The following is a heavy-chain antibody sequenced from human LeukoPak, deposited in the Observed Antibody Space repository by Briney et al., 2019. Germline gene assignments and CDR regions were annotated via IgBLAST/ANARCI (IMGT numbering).Heavy chain of an antibody. D-gene: IGHD3-22*01. CDR1: GYSFTSYW. CDR2: IYPGDSDT. J-gene: IGHJ3*02. CDR3: ARKGKTYYYDSSGYYAFDI. V-gene: IGHV5-51*01. Sequence: GESLKISCKGSGYSFTSYWIGWVRQMPGKGLEWMGIIYPGDSDTRYSPSFQGQVTISADKSISTAYLRWSSLKASDTAMYYCARKGKTYYYDSSGYYAFDIWGQGTMVTVSS.